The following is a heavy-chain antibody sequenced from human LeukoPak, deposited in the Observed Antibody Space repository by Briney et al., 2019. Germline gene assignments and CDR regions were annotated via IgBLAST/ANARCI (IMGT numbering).Heavy chain of an antibody. CDR2: INHSGGT. Sequence: SETLSLTCAVYGGSFSGYYWSWIRQPPGKGLEWIGEINHSGGTNYNPSLKSRVTISVDTSKNQFSLKLSSVTAADTAVYYCARGRYDYGDYVFDYWGQGTLVTVSS. J-gene: IGHJ4*02. CDR3: ARGRYDYGDYVFDY. CDR1: GGSFSGYY. V-gene: IGHV4-34*01. D-gene: IGHD4-17*01.